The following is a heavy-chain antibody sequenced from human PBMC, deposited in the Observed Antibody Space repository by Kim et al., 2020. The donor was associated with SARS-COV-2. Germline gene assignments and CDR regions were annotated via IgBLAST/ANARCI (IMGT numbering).Heavy chain of an antibody. CDR1: GGTFSSYA. D-gene: IGHD6-13*01. J-gene: IGHJ3*01. CDR3: ATLIAAAGIYVGGW. Sequence: SVKVSCKASGGTFSSYAISWVRQAPGQGLEWMGRIIPILGIANYAQKFQGRVTITADKSTSTAYMELNSLRSEDTAVYYCATLIAAAGIYVGGWWGQGTMVTVSS. CDR2: IIPILGIA. V-gene: IGHV1-69*04.